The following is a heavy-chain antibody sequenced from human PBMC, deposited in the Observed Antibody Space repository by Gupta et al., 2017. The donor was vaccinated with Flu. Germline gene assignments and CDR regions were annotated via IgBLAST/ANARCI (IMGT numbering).Heavy chain of an antibody. Sequence: QVQLQESGPGLVKPSQTLSLTCTVSGGSISSGSYYWSWIRQPAGKGLEWIGRIYASGSTNYNPSLKSRVTISVDTSKNQFSLKLSSVTAADTAVYYCARAVWRGQELVYGMDVWGQGTTVTVSS. D-gene: IGHD6-13*01. J-gene: IGHJ6*02. V-gene: IGHV4-61*02. CDR3: ARAVWRGQELVYGMDV. CDR2: IYASGST. CDR1: GGSISSGSYY.